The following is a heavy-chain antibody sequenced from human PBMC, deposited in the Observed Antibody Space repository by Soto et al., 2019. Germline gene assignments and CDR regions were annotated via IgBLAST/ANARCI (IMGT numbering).Heavy chain of an antibody. CDR1: GYTFTSYA. J-gene: IGHJ4*02. D-gene: IGHD2-2*02. Sequence: QVQLVQSGAEVKKPGASVKVSCKASGYTFTSYAMHWVRQAPGQRLEWMGWINAGNGNTKYSQKFQGRVTITRDTSASTAYMEMSSLRSEDTAVYYCAKSATVPAAIAYWGQGTLVTVSS. V-gene: IGHV1-3*01. CDR2: INAGNGNT. CDR3: AKSATVPAAIAY.